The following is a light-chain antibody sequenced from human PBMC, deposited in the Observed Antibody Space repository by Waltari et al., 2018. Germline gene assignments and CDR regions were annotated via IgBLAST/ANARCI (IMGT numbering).Light chain of an antibody. CDR2: WAS. CDR1: QSVLHSSQNKNF. Sequence: DIVMTQSPDSLAVSLGERATINCKSSQSVLHSSQNKNFLAWYQHKPRQPPKLLIYWASTRQSGVPDRFSGSVSGTDFTLTISGLQAEDVAVYYLQQYYTTPHTFGQGTKLEIK. J-gene: IGKJ2*01. V-gene: IGKV4-1*01. CDR3: QQYYTTPHT.